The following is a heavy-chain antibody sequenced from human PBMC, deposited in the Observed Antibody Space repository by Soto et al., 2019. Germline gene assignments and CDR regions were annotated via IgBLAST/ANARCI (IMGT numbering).Heavy chain of an antibody. CDR2: IYYSGST. Sequence: SSETLSLACTVSGGSISSYYWSWIRQPPGKGLEWIGYIYYSGSTNYNPSLKSRVTISVDTSKNQFSLKLSSVTAADTAVYYCASYSSPGRRAHNWFDPWGQGTLVTVSS. CDR3: ASYSSPGRRAHNWFDP. CDR1: GGSISSYY. D-gene: IGHD5-18*01. V-gene: IGHV4-59*01. J-gene: IGHJ5*02.